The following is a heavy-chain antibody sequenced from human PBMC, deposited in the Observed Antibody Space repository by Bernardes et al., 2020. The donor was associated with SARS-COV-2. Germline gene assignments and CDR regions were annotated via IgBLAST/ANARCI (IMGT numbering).Heavy chain of an antibody. CDR2: ITHSGST. Sequence: SETLSLTCAVYGGSFTGYYWSWIRQSPEKGLEWIGEITHSGSTKYNPSLKSRVTISADSSKSQFSLKVASATAADTAVYYCARGPPGYYDSSGPDAFDIWGQGTVVTVSS. CDR1: GGSFTGYY. J-gene: IGHJ3*02. V-gene: IGHV4-34*01. CDR3: ARGPPGYYDSSGPDAFDI. D-gene: IGHD3-22*01.